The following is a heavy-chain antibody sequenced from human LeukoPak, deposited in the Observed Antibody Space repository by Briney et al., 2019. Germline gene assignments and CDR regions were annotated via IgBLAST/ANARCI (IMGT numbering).Heavy chain of an antibody. D-gene: IGHD4-23*01. CDR2: IYYSGST. Sequence: SETLSLTCTVSGGSISSYYWSWIRQHPGKGLEWIGYIYYSGSTYYNPSLKSRVTISVDTSKNQFSLKLSSVTAADTAVYYCARATVVTPELDYWGQGTLVTVSS. J-gene: IGHJ4*02. V-gene: IGHV4-59*06. CDR1: GGSISSYY. CDR3: ARATVVTPELDY.